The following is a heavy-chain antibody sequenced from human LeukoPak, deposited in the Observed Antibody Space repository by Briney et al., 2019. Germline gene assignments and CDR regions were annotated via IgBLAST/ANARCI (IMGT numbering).Heavy chain of an antibody. Sequence: GGSLRLSCAASGFSFSTYWMHWVRQAPGKGLVWVSRMTSDESTITYADSVKGRFTISRDNAKNTLHLQMNSRRVDATAVYYCATSAITPMFAAWGQGTPVTVSS. CDR2: MTSDESTI. V-gene: IGHV3-74*01. J-gene: IGHJ6*01. CDR1: GFSFSTYW. CDR3: ATSAITPMFAA. D-gene: IGHD1-14*01.